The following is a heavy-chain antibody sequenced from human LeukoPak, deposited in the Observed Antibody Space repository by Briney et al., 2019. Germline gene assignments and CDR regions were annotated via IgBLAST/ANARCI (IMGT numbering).Heavy chain of an antibody. D-gene: IGHD2-2*01. CDR2: ISGSGGST. CDR3: AKGRELLWRTYYFDY. V-gene: IGHV3-23*01. CDR1: GFTFSSYA. J-gene: IGHJ4*02. Sequence: GGSLRLSCAASGFTFSSYAMSWVRQAPGKGLEWVSAISGSGGSTYYADSVKGRFTISRDNSKNTPYLQMNSLRAEDTAVYYCAKGRELLWRTYYFDYWGQGTLVTVSS.